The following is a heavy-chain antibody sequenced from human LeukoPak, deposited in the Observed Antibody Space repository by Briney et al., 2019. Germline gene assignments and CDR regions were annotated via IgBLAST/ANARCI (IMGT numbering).Heavy chain of an antibody. Sequence: ASVKVSCKASGFTFTNYHMHWVRQAPGQGLEWMGWISGYNGNTNYAQKLQGRVTMTTDTSTSTAYMELRSLRSDDTAVYYCARDHSSSWYEGFDPWGQGTLVTVSS. CDR2: ISGYNGNT. D-gene: IGHD6-13*01. CDR1: GFTFTNYH. V-gene: IGHV1-18*04. CDR3: ARDHSSSWYEGFDP. J-gene: IGHJ5*02.